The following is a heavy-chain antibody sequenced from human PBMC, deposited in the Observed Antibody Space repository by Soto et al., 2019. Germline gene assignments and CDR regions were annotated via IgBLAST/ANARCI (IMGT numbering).Heavy chain of an antibody. V-gene: IGHV4-31*03. J-gene: IGHJ4*02. CDR3: SRQRRYYDSSAYYYDY. CDR1: GGSISSGGYY. CDR2: IYYSGST. D-gene: IGHD3-22*01. Sequence: SETLSLTCTVSGGSISSGGYYWSWIRQHPGKGLEWIGYIYYSGSTYYNPSLKSRVTISVDTSKKQFSLKLSSVTAADTFVFYCSRQRRYYDSSAYYYDYWGQGTLVTVSS.